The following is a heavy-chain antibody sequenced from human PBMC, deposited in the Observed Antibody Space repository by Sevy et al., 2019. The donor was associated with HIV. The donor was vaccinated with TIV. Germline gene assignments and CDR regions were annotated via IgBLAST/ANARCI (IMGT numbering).Heavy chain of an antibody. CDR1: GFSFTWYW. CDR2: IKPDGSDK. J-gene: IGHJ3*02. V-gene: IGHV3-7*01. D-gene: IGHD2-8*01. Sequence: GGSLRLSCAASGFSFTWYWMRWVRQTPEKGLEWVAKIKPDGSDKKHVDSVKGLFTISGDNAKNSLYLQRNSLRAEDTAVYYGATNGGSRPNDAFDTWGQGTMVTVSS. CDR3: ATNGGSRPNDAFDT.